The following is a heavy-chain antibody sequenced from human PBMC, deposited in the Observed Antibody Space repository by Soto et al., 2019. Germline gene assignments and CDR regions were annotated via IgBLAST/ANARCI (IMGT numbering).Heavy chain of an antibody. Sequence: SETRSLTCTVSGVSISSYYWSWIRQPPGKGLEWIGNIYYSGSTNYNPSLKSRVTISIDTSKNQFSLKLSSVTAADTAVYYCARGPPYYYGSGSYIYWFDPWGQGTLVTVSS. CDR3: ARGPPYYYGSGSYIYWFDP. CDR2: IYYSGST. J-gene: IGHJ5*02. D-gene: IGHD3-10*01. CDR1: GVSISSYY. V-gene: IGHV4-59*01.